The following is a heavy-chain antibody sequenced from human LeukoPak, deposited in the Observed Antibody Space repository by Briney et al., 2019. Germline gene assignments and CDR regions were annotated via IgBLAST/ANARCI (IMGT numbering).Heavy chain of an antibody. Sequence: SETLSLTCTVSGGSISSYYWSWIRQPAGKGLEWIGRIYTSGSTNYNPSLKSRVTMSVDTSKNQFSLKLSSVTAADTAVYYCARIYYGSTSRPFDYWGQGTLVTVSS. CDR3: ARIYYGSTSRPFDY. V-gene: IGHV4-4*07. CDR1: GGSISSYY. J-gene: IGHJ4*02. CDR2: IYTSGST. D-gene: IGHD2-2*01.